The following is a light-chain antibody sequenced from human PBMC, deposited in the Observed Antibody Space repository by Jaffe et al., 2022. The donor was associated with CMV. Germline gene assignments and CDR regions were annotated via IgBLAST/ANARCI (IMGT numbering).Light chain of an antibody. J-gene: IGKJ4*01. CDR3: QQYNNWPWLT. CDR2: GAS. V-gene: IGKV3-15*01. Sequence: EIVMTQSPATLSVSPGGRATLSCRASQSVGSGLAWYQQKSGQAPRLLIFGASIRASGVPAKFSGSGSETEFTLTITTMQSEDLAVYYCQQYNNWPWLTFGGGTKVEIK. CDR1: QSVGSG.